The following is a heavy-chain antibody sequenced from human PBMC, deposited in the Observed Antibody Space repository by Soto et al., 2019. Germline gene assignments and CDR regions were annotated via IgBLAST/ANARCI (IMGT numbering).Heavy chain of an antibody. CDR1: GFTFSSYA. CDR2: ISYDGSTK. D-gene: IGHD3-10*01. V-gene: IGHV3-30-3*01. J-gene: IGHJ6*02. Sequence: PGGSLRLSCAASGFTFSSYAMHWVRQAPGKGLEWVAVISYDGSTKYYAGSVKGRFTISRDNSKNTLYLQMNGLRAEDTAVYYCAKDPYYYGSGSYYAYYYYGTDVWGQGTTVTVSS. CDR3: AKDPYYYGSGSYYAYYYYGTDV.